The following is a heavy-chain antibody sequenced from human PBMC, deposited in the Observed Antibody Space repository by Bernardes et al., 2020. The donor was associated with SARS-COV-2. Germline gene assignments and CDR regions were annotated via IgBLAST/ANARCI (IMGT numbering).Heavy chain of an antibody. J-gene: IGHJ4*02. Sequence: ASVKVSCKASGYTFTSYDINWVRQATGQGLEWMGWMNPNSGNTGYAQKFQGRVTMTRNTSISTAYMELSSLRSEDTAVYYCARPADDSSGYYLLYYFDYWGQGTLVTVS. D-gene: IGHD3-22*01. CDR3: ARPADDSSGYYLLYYFDY. CDR1: GYTFTSYD. CDR2: MNPNSGNT. V-gene: IGHV1-8*01.